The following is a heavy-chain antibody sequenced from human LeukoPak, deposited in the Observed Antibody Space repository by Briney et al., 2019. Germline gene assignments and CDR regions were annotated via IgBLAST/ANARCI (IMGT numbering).Heavy chain of an antibody. V-gene: IGHV3-7*02. CDR1: GFTFSTYW. D-gene: IGHD3-10*01. CDR2: IKEDGSDE. CDR3: ARGYGSGSYYNVYFDY. Sequence: GGSLRLSCAASGFTFSTYWMSWVRQAPGKGLEWVANIKEDGSDENYVDSVKGRFTISRDNAKNSLYLQMNSLRAEDTAVYYCARGYGSGSYYNVYFDYWGQGTLVTVSS. J-gene: IGHJ4*02.